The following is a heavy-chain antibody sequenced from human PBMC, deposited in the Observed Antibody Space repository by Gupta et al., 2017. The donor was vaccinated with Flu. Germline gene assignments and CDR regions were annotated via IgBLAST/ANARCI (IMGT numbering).Heavy chain of an antibody. CDR2: VYYSGST. V-gene: IGHV4-59*08. Sequence: QVQLQESGPGLVKPSETLSLTCTVSGGSISTYYWNWIRQPPGKGLEWIGYVYYSGSTNYNPSLKSRGTISVDTSKKQFSLTLSSVTAADTAIYYCARSNRDGYRYFDFWGQGTLVTASS. CDR1: GGSISTYY. CDR3: ARSNRDGYRYFDF. D-gene: IGHD5-12*01. J-gene: IGHJ4*02.